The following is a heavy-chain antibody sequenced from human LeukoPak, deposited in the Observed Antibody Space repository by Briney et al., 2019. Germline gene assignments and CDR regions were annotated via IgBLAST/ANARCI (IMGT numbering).Heavy chain of an antibody. CDR3: AREPPQREKQQLGGFDY. J-gene: IGHJ4*02. D-gene: IGHD6-13*01. CDR1: GGSISSYY. CDR2: IYYSGST. Sequence: SETLSLTCTVSGGSISSYYWSWIRQPPGKGLGWIGYIYYSGSTNYNPSLKSRVTISVDTSKNQFSLKLSSVTAADTAVYYCAREPPQREKQQLGGFDYWGQGTLVTVSS. V-gene: IGHV4-59*01.